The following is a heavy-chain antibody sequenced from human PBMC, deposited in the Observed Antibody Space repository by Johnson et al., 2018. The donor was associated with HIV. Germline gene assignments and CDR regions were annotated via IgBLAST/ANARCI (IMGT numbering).Heavy chain of an antibody. CDR3: ARDGGMTTVTRGAFDI. CDR1: GFTFSSYG. J-gene: IGHJ3*02. D-gene: IGHD4-17*01. CDR2: ISGSGGST. V-gene: IGHV3-23*04. Sequence: VQLVESGGGVVQPGGSLRLSCAASGFTFSSYGMSWVRQAPGKGLEWVSAISGSGGSTYYADSVKGRFPISRYNSKNTLYLQMNSPRAGDTAVYYCARDGGMTTVTRGAFDIWGQGTMVTVSS.